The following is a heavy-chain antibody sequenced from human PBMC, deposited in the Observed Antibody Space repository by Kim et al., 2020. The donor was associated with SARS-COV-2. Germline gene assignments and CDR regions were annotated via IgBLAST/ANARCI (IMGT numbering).Heavy chain of an antibody. CDR2: INHSGST. V-gene: IGHV4-34*01. CDR1: GGSFSGYY. D-gene: IGHD6-13*01. J-gene: IGHJ6*02. Sequence: SETLSLTCAVYGGSFSGYYWSWIRQPPGKGLEWIGEINHSGSTNYNPSLKSRVTISVDTSKNQFSLKLSSVTAADTAVYYCARVRVAAARHWYTPYYYYGRDVWGQGTTVTVSS. CDR3: ARVRVAAARHWYTPYYYYGRDV.